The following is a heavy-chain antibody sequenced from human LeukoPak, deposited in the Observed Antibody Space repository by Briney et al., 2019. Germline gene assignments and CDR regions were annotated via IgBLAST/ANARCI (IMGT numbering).Heavy chain of an antibody. CDR3: ARGPRLYSSSWPVLLRSPNGMDV. J-gene: IGHJ6*02. CDR2: IFHSGNT. CDR1: GGSISGGNW. Sequence: PSETLSLTCAVSGGSISGGNWWSWVRQPPGKGLEWIGEIFHSGNTNYNPSLKSRVTMSVDKSKNQFSLNLNSVTAADTAVYYCARGPRLYSSSWPVLLRSPNGMDVWGQGTTVTVSS. V-gene: IGHV4-4*02. D-gene: IGHD6-13*01.